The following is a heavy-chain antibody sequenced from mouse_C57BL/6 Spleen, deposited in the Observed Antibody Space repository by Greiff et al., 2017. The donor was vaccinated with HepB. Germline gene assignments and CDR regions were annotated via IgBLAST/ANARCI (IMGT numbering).Heavy chain of an antibody. CDR3: ASPAYYSNYGFAY. Sequence: VQLQQSGPELVKPGASVKMSCKASGYPFTDYNMHRVEQSHGTSLEWIGNINPNNGGTSYNQKFKGKATLTVNKSSSTAYMELRSLTSEDSAVYYCASPAYYSNYGFAYWGQGTLVTVSA. CDR2: INPNNGGT. CDR1: GYPFTDYN. V-gene: IGHV1-22*01. D-gene: IGHD2-5*01. J-gene: IGHJ3*01.